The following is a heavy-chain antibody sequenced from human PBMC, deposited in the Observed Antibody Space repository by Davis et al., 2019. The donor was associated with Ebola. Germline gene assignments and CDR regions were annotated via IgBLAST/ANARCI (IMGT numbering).Heavy chain of an antibody. CDR2: ISSGSSYI. Sequence: GGSLRLSCAASGFTFSSFNMNWVRQAPGKGLEWVSSISSGSSYIFYADSVKGRFAISRDNAKDSLHLQMNSLRVEDTAVYYCARYSGTYRDYWGQGTLVTVSS. V-gene: IGHV3-21*01. J-gene: IGHJ4*02. D-gene: IGHD1-26*01. CDR3: ARYSGTYRDY. CDR1: GFTFSSFN.